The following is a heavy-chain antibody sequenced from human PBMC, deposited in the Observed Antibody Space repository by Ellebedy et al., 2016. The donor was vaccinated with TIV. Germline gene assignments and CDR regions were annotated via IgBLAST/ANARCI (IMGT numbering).Heavy chain of an antibody. CDR2: IYPGDSDT. D-gene: IGHD5-12*01. V-gene: IGHV5-51*01. CDR3: AIRLRRYDAFDI. J-gene: IGHJ3*02. CDR1: GYSFTSYW. Sequence: KVSCXGSGYSFTSYWIGWVRQMPGKGLEWMGIIYPGDSDTRYSPSFQGQVTISADKSISTAYLQWSSLKASDTAMYYCAIRLRRYDAFDIWGQGTMVTVSS.